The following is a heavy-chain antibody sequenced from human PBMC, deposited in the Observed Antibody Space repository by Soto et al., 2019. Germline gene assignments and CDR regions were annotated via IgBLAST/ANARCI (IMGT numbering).Heavy chain of an antibody. CDR1: GFTFGDYA. J-gene: IGHJ6*03. CDR2: IRSKAYGGTT. D-gene: IGHD2-2*01. CDR3: TRVSTLVVPAAIIYYYYMDV. V-gene: IGHV3-49*03. Sequence: GGSLRLSCTASGFTFGDYAMSWFRQAPGKGLEWVGFIRSKAYGGTTEYAASVKGRFTISRDDSKSIAYLQMNSLKTEDTAVYYCTRVSTLVVPAAIIYYYYMDVWGKGTTVTVSS.